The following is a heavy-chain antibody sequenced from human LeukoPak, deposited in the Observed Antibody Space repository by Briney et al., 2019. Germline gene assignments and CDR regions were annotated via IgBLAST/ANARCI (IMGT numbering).Heavy chain of an antibody. CDR3: ARVKAYHSSGYYYYFDY. Sequence: AGGSLRLSCAASGFTFDDYGTSWVPQAPGKGLDWVSGFNWNGGSTGYADSVKGRFTISRDNAKNSLYLQMNRLRAKDTALYHCARVKAYHSSGYYYYFDYWGQGTLVTVSS. V-gene: IGHV3-20*01. D-gene: IGHD3-22*01. CDR1: GFTFDDYG. CDR2: FNWNGGST. J-gene: IGHJ4*02.